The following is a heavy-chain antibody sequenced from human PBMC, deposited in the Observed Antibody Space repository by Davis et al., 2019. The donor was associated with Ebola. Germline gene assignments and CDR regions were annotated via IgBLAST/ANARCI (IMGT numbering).Heavy chain of an antibody. V-gene: IGHV3-21*04. CDR3: AKGYSSGWYLGYFDY. CDR1: GFTFSSYS. D-gene: IGHD6-19*01. J-gene: IGHJ4*02. CDR2: ISSSSSYI. Sequence: GGSLRLSCAASGFTFSSYSMNWVRQAPGKGLEWVSSISSSSSYIYYANSVKGRFTISRDNSKTTLYLQMNSLRAEGTGVYYCAKGYSSGWYLGYFDYWGQGTLVTVSS.